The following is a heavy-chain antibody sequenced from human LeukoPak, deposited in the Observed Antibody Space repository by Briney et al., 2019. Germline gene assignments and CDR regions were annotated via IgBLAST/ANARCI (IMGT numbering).Heavy chain of an antibody. CDR1: GFTFCSYG. CDR2: ISYDGSNK. V-gene: IGHV3-30*18. CDR3: AKMRSEDIVVVPAAMGYYYGMDV. D-gene: IGHD2-2*01. J-gene: IGHJ6*02. Sequence: PGGSLRLSCAPSGFTFCSYGMYWVPRARGKGVECLAVISYDGSNKDYADSVKGRFTISRDNSKNTLYLQMNSLRAEDTAVYYCAKMRSEDIVVVPAAMGYYYGMDVWGQGTTVTVSS.